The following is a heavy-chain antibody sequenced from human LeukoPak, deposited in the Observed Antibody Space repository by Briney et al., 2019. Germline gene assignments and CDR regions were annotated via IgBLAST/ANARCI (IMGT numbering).Heavy chain of an antibody. J-gene: IGHJ2*01. CDR2: INAGNGNT. CDR1: GYTFTSYA. CDR3: ARDRGYSSGWYGYFDL. D-gene: IGHD6-19*01. Sequence: ASVKVSCKASGYTFTSYAMHWVRQAPGQRLEWMGWINAGNGNTKYSQKFQGRVTITRDTSASTAYTELSSLRSEDTAVYYCARDRGYSSGWYGYFDLWGRGTLVTVSS. V-gene: IGHV1-3*01.